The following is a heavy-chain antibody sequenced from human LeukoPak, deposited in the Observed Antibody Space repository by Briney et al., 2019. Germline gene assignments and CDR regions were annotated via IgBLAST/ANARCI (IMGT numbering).Heavy chain of an antibody. J-gene: IGHJ4*02. V-gene: IGHV3-23*01. CDR3: AKDPRVATIEIFDY. Sequence: GGSLRLSCAASGFTFNSYAMSWVRQAPGKGLEWVSSISGGGGVTYYADSVKGRFTISRGNSKNTLYLQMNSLRAEDTAVYYCAKDPRVATIEIFDYWGQGTLVTVSS. D-gene: IGHD5-12*01. CDR2: ISGGGGVT. CDR1: GFTFNSYA.